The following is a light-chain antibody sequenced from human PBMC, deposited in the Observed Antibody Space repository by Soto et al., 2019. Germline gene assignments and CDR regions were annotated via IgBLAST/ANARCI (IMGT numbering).Light chain of an antibody. CDR1: QNIDTY. V-gene: IGKV1-39*01. CDR2: AAS. Sequence: DIQMTQSPSSLSASFGDRVTLTCRASQNIDTYLNWYQQKPGTAPKLLMYAASSLHSGVPSRFSGSGSGTDFTLTISSLQPEDFATYYCRQSHTTPYTFGQGTKLEI. J-gene: IGKJ2*01. CDR3: RQSHTTPYT.